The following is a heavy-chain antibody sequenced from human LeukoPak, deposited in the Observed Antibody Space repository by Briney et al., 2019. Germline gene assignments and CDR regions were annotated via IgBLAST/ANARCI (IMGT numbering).Heavy chain of an antibody. CDR3: ARGEYSSSSIALDP. Sequence: GGSLRLSRAPSGFTFSSYSMNWVRQAPGKGLEWVSSISSSSSYIYYADSVKGRFTISRDNAKNSLYLQMNSLRAEDTAVYYCARGEYSSSSIALDPWGQGTLATVSS. V-gene: IGHV3-21*01. CDR1: GFTFSSYS. D-gene: IGHD6-6*01. CDR2: ISSSSSYI. J-gene: IGHJ5*02.